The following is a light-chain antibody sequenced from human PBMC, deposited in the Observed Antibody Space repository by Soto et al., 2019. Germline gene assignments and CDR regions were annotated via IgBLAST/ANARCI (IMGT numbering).Light chain of an antibody. J-gene: IGLJ1*01. CDR2: EVS. CDR3: SSYTSSSTYV. V-gene: IGLV2-14*01. CDR1: SSDVGAYNY. Sequence: QSVLAQPASVSGSPGQSITISCTATSSDVGAYNYVSWYQQHPGKAPKLMIYEVSNRPSGVSNRFSGSKSGNAASLTISGLQAEDEADYYYSSYTSSSTYVFGTGAKVTVL.